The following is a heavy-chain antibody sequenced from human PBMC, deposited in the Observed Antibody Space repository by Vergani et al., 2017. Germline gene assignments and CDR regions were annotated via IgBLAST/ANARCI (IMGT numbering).Heavy chain of an antibody. J-gene: IGHJ3*01. V-gene: IGHV1-46*03. CDR3: VRDVRVSRT. CDR2: INPSGGST. CDR1: GYTFTSYY. Sequence: QVQLVQSGAEVKKPGASVKVSCKASGYTFTSYYMHWVRQAPGQGLEWQGIINPSGGSTRYAQKFQDRVTMTRDTSTSTVYMELSSLRSEDTAVYYCVRDVRVSRTWGQGTLVAVSS.